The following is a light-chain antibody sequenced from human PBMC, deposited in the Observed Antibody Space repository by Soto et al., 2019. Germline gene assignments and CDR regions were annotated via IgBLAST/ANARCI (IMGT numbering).Light chain of an antibody. J-gene: IGKJ3*01. Sequence: EIVLTQSPGTLSLSPGERATLSCRASQSVSSKYLAWYQQKPGQAPRFLIYGTSIRASGVPERFSGGGSGTDFSLTITRLEPEDFAVYYCQQYGRSLFTFGPGTKVDFK. CDR3: QQYGRSLFT. V-gene: IGKV3-20*01. CDR1: QSVSSKY. CDR2: GTS.